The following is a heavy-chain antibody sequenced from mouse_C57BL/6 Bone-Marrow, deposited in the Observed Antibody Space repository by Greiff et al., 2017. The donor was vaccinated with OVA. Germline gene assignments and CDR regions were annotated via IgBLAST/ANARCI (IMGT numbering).Heavy chain of an antibody. CDR2: IHPNSGST. CDR1: GYTFTSYW. J-gene: IGHJ2*01. V-gene: IGHV1-64*01. CDR3: AREMAYYLDN. Sequence: VQLQESGAELVKPGASVKLSCKASGYTFTSYWMHWVKQRPGQGLEWIGMIHPNSGSTNYNEKIKSKATLTVDKSSSTAYMQLSSLTSEDSAVCYCAREMAYYLDNWGQGTTLTVSS. D-gene: IGHD2-3*01.